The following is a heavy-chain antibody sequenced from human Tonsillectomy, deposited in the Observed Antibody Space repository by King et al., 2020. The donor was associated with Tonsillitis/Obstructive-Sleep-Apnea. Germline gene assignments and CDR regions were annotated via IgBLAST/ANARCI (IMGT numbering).Heavy chain of an antibody. CDR3: ARAAGWSYGMDV. D-gene: IGHD6-19*01. CDR1: GGSISNYY. Sequence: VQLQESGPGLVKPSETLSLTCTVSGGSISNYYWSWIRQPPGKGLEWIGYIYYRGSTNYNPSLKSRVTISVDTSKNQFSLKLTSVTAADTAVYYCARAAGWSYGMDVWGPGTTVTVSS. J-gene: IGHJ6*02. CDR2: IYYRGST. V-gene: IGHV4-59*01.